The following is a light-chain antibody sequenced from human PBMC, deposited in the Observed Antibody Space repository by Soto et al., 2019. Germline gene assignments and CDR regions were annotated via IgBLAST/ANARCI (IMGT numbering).Light chain of an antibody. CDR3: QQYYDWPPLT. CDR1: QSIMFS. Sequence: EIVMTQSPATLSVSPGERATLSCRASQSIMFSLAWHQQKPGQAPRLLISGASTRATGIPARFSGSGSGKEFTLTFSSLQSEDFAVDYCQQYYDWPPLTFGGGTKVEIK. CDR2: GAS. V-gene: IGKV3-15*01. J-gene: IGKJ4*02.